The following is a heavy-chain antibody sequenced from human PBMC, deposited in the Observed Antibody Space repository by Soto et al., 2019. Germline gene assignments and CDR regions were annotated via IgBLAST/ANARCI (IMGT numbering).Heavy chain of an antibody. CDR2: IYYSGST. CDR3: ARLGSSSWFFFDY. J-gene: IGHJ4*02. D-gene: IGHD6-13*01. Sequence: SETLSLTCTVSGGSISSYYWSWIRQSPGKGLEWIGYIYYSGSTNYNPSLKSRVTISVDTSKNQFSLKLSSVTAADTAVYYCARLGSSSWFFFDYWGQGTLVTVSS. CDR1: GGSISSYY. V-gene: IGHV4-59*01.